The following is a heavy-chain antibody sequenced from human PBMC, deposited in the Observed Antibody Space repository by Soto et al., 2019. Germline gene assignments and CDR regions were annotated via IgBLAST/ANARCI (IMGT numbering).Heavy chain of an antibody. CDR2: ISSSSSTI. CDR1: GFTFSSYS. J-gene: IGHJ4*02. Sequence: GGSLRLSCAASGFTFSSYSMNWVRQAPGKGLEWVSYISSSSSTIYYADSVKGRFTISRDNAKNSLYLQMNSLRDEDTAVYYCARAWGVGATFYYFDYWGQGTLVTVSS. V-gene: IGHV3-48*02. D-gene: IGHD1-26*01. CDR3: ARAWGVGATFYYFDY.